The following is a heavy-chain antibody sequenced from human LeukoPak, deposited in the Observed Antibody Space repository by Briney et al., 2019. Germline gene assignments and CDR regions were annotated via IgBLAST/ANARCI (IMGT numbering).Heavy chain of an antibody. CDR1: GFTVSSNY. J-gene: IGHJ3*02. CDR2: IYSGGST. V-gene: IGHV3-53*01. CDR3: ARAIGDAFDI. D-gene: IGHD1-26*01. Sequence: GESLRLSCAASGFTVSSNYMTWVRQSPGKGLEWVSVIYSGGSTYYADSVKGRFTISRDNSKNTLYLQMNSLRAEDTAVYYCARAIGDAFDIWGQGTMVTVSS.